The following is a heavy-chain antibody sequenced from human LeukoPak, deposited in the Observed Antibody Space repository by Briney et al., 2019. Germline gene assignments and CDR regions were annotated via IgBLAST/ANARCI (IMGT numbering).Heavy chain of an antibody. CDR3: ARVYYGSGSYDY. Sequence: GGSLRLSCAASGFTVSSNYMSWVRQAPGKGLVWVSRINSDGSSTSYADSVKGRFTISRDNAKNTLYLQMNSLRAEDTAVYYCARVYYGSGSYDYWGQGTLVTVSS. CDR2: INSDGSST. CDR1: GFTVSSNY. D-gene: IGHD3-10*01. J-gene: IGHJ4*02. V-gene: IGHV3-74*01.